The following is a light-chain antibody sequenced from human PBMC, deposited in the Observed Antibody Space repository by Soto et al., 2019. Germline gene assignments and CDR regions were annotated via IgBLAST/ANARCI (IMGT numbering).Light chain of an antibody. CDR2: LAS. V-gene: IGKV4-1*01. J-gene: IGKJ2*01. CDR1: QSVLYNSNNKNY. CDR3: QQYYTTPYT. Sequence: DIVMTQSPDSVAVSLGERATINCKSSQSVLYNSNNKNYLAWYQQKPGQPPKLLIYLASTRESGVPDRFSGSGSGSDFTLTISSLQADDVAVYSCQQYYTTPYTFGQGTKLEI.